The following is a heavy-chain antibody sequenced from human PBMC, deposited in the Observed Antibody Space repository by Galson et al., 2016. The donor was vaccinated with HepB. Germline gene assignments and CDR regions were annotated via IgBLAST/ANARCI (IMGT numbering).Heavy chain of an antibody. CDR2: INTGSGST. J-gene: IGHJ6*02. CDR1: GYTFTAHA. Sequence: SVKVSCTASGYTFTAHAVHWVRQAPGKRLEWMGWINTGSGSTKYAQKFQGRVTITRDTFATTAYIELSSVRSEDTAVYYCARDQAYYYYGLDVRGQGTTVTVSS. V-gene: IGHV1-3*04. CDR3: ARDQAYYYYGLDV.